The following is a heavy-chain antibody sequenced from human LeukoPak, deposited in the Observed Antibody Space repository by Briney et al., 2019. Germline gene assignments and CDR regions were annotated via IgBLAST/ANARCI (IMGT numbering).Heavy chain of an antibody. CDR1: GVSISSGFW. D-gene: IGHD3-10*01. J-gene: IGHJ4*02. CDR3: ARGGVLWFGEYYFDY. V-gene: IGHV4-4*02. Sequence: TGTLSLTCVVSGVSISSGFWWSWVRQPPGKGLEWIGEIHHDGNTNYNPSLKSRVTISVDRSKNQFSLKLSSVTAADTAVYYCARGGVLWFGEYYFDYWGQGTLVTVSS. CDR2: IHHDGNT.